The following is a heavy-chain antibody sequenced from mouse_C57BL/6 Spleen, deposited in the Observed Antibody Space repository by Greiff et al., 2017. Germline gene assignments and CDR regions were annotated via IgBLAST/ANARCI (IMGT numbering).Heavy chain of an antibody. CDR1: GYSFTNYN. V-gene: IGHV1-39*01. J-gene: IGHJ2*01. CDR2: INPNYGTT. CDR3: ARGYYGSRDYYFDY. Sequence: VQLPQSGPELVKPGASVKISCKASGYSFTNYNMNWVKQSNGKSLEWIGVINPNYGTTSYNQKFKGKATLTVDQSSSTAYMQLNGLTSEDSAVYYCARGYYGSRDYYFDYWGQGTTLTVSS. D-gene: IGHD1-1*01.